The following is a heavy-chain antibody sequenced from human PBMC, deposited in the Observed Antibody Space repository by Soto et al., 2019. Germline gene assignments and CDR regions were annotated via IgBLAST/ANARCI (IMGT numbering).Heavy chain of an antibody. Sequence: PGESLKISCKGSGYSFTSYWISWVRQMPGKGLEWMGGIDPSDSYTNYSPSFQGHVTISADKSISTAYLQWSSLKASDTAMYYCARWGYSYGYDYLGNYYYGMDVWGQGTTVTVSS. CDR1: GYSFTSYW. J-gene: IGHJ6*02. CDR3: ARWGYSYGYDYLGNYYYGMDV. CDR2: IDPSDSYT. D-gene: IGHD5-18*01. V-gene: IGHV5-10-1*01.